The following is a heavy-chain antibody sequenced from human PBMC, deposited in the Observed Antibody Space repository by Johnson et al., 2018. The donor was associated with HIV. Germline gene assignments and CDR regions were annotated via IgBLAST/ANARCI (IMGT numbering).Heavy chain of an antibody. J-gene: IGHJ3*02. CDR1: GFTFSDYY. D-gene: IGHD1-26*01. CDR3: AREWDPRTPDAFDI. CDR2: INWNGGST. V-gene: IGHV3-20*04. Sequence: VQLVESGGGVVQPGGSLRLSCAASGFTFSDYYMSWIRQAPGKGLEWVSGINWNGGSTGYADSVKGRFTISRDNSKNTLYLQMNSLRAEDTAVYYCAREWDPRTPDAFDIWGQGTMVTVSS.